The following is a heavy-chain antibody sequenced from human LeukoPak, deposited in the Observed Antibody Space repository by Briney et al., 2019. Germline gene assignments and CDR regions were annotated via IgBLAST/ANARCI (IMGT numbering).Heavy chain of an antibody. D-gene: IGHD3-22*01. CDR3: ARHPRITMIVVAHFDY. V-gene: IGHV4-34*01. J-gene: IGHJ4*02. Sequence: SETLSLTCAVYGGSFSGYYWSWIRQPPGKGPEWIGEINHSGSTNYNPSLKSRVTISVDTSKNQFSLKLSSVTAADTAVYYCARHPRITMIVVAHFDYWGQGTLVTVSS. CDR1: GGSFSGYY. CDR2: INHSGST.